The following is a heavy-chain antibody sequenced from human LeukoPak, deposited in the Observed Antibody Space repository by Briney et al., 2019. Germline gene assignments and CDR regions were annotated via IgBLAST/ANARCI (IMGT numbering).Heavy chain of an antibody. D-gene: IGHD3-10*01. Sequence: SETLSLTCTVSSGSISNYDWSWIRQPAGKGLEWIGRIYTSGSTNYNPSLKSRVTMSVDTSKKQFSLKLSPVTAADTAVYYCARHVGFITMVRGVINNNWFDPWGQGTLVTVSS. V-gene: IGHV4-4*07. CDR3: ARHVGFITMVRGVINNNWFDP. CDR1: SGSISNYD. J-gene: IGHJ5*02. CDR2: IYTSGST.